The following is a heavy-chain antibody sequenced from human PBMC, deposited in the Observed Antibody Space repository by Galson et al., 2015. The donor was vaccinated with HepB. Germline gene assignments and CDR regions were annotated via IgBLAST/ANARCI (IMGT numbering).Heavy chain of an antibody. CDR2: IYHNGPT. V-gene: IGHV4-4*08. D-gene: IGHD3/OR15-3a*01. CDR3: ASLYFLDGGRYPPGN. Sequence: SETLSLTCTISGASITSYHWTWVRQSPGQGLEWIGYIYHNGPTNYNPSLKSRATISLGASGNQFSLNLKSLTAADTAVYYCASLYFLDGGRYPPGNWGQGILVTVSS. J-gene: IGHJ4*02. CDR1: GASITSYH.